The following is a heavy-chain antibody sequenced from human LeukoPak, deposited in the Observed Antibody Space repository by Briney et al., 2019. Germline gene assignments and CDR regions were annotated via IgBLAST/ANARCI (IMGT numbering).Heavy chain of an antibody. V-gene: IGHV1-18*04. CDR2: ISAYNGNT. CDR1: GYTFTSYY. CDR3: ARRSTWDYYMDV. Sequence: ASVKVSCKASGYTFTSYYMHWVRQAPGQGLEWMGWISAYNGNTNYAQKVQGRVTMTTDISTSTAYMELRSLRSDDTAVYYCARRSTWDYYMDVWGKGTTVIVSS. J-gene: IGHJ6*03. D-gene: IGHD2-2*01.